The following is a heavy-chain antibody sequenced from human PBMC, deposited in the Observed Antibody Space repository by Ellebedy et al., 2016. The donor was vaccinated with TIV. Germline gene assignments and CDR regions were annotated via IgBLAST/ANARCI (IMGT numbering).Heavy chain of an antibody. Sequence: PGGSLRLSCEASGFSFNIYGMNWVRQVPGKGLEWVSYISSGNDLKYYADFVRCRFTISRANARKSLSLQMSNLTVEDTAVYFCARGGRFSQHLSPLDVWGQGTTVTVSS. J-gene: IGHJ6*01. V-gene: IGHV3-48*04. CDR2: ISSGNDLK. CDR3: ARGGRFSQHLSPLDV. CDR1: GFSFNIYG.